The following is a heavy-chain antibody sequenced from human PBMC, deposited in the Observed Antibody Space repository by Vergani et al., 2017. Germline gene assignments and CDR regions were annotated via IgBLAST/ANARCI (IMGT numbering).Heavy chain of an antibody. D-gene: IGHD6-6*01. J-gene: IGHJ3*02. CDR3: AREYSSSSGRGFDI. CDR1: GGSISSYY. CDR2: VTSGNRSQ. V-gene: IGHV3-11*04. Sequence: QVQLQESGPGLVKPSETLSLTCTVSGGSISSYYWSWIRQPPGKGLEWVSYVTSGNRSQSYADSVKGRFTISRDNAKNSLYLQMNSLKVEDTAVYYCAREYSSSSGRGFDIWGQGTKVTVS.